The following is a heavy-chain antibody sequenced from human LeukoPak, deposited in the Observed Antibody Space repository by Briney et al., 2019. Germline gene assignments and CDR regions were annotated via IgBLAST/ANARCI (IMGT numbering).Heavy chain of an antibody. Sequence: GASVKLSCTASGYTFTGYYMHWVRQAPGQGLEWMGWINPNSGGTNYAQKFQGRVTMTRDTSISTAYMELSRLRSDDTAVYYCAREIQLERYYYYGMDVWGQGTTVTVSS. J-gene: IGHJ6*02. CDR1: GYTFTGYY. CDR2: INPNSGGT. D-gene: IGHD1-1*01. V-gene: IGHV1-2*02. CDR3: AREIQLERYYYYGMDV.